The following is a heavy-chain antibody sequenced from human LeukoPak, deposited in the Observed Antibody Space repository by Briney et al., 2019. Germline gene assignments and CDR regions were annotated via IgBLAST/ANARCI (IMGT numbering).Heavy chain of an antibody. CDR3: ARVRGGYSGYEVDY. J-gene: IGHJ4*02. V-gene: IGHV1-18*01. Sequence: GASVKVSCKASGYTFTSYGISWVRQAPGQGLEWMGWISAYNGNTNYAQRLQGRVTMTTDTSTSTAYMELRSLRSDDTAVYYCARVRGGYSGYEVDYWGQGTLVTVSS. CDR2: ISAYNGNT. D-gene: IGHD5-12*01. CDR1: GYTFTSYG.